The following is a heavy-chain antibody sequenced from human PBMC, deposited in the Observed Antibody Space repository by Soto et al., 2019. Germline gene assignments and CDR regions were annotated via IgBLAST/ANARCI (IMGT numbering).Heavy chain of an antibody. D-gene: IGHD2-2*01. CDR1: GYIFTGYY. Sequence: ASVKVSCKASGYIFTGYYMYWVRQAPGQGPEWMGSVNPNSGGTNYAQKFQGRVAMTTDTSISTAYMELSRLRSDDTAIYYCACAQNYHLQDYHAMGVWGQGTTVTVSS. J-gene: IGHJ6*02. V-gene: IGHV1-2*02. CDR2: VNPNSGGT. CDR3: ACAQNYHLQDYHAMGV.